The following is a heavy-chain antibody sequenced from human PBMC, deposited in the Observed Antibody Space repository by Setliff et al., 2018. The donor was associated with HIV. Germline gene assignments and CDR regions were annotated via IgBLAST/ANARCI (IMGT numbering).Heavy chain of an antibody. Sequence: ASVTVSCKASGGTFSSYAISWVRQAPGQGLEWMGGIIPIFGTANYAQKFQGRVTITADESTSTAYMELSSLRSEDTAVYYCARADYDSSGYDAFDIWGQGTMVTVSS. CDR1: GGTFSSYA. CDR3: ARADYDSSGYDAFDI. CDR2: IIPIFGTA. J-gene: IGHJ3*02. D-gene: IGHD3-22*01. V-gene: IGHV1-69*13.